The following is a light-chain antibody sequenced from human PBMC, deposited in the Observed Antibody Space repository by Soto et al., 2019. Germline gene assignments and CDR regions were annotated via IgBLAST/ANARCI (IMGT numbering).Light chain of an antibody. CDR1: QSVRNNY. V-gene: IGKV3-20*01. CDR3: QQYGTSPRT. J-gene: IGKJ1*01. CDR2: GAS. Sequence: EIGLTQSPGTLSLSPGERATLSCRASQSVRNNYLAWYQQRPGQAPRLLIHGASSRATGIPDRFSGSASGTDFTLTINRLEPEDFAVYYCQQYGTSPRTVGQGTKVDIK.